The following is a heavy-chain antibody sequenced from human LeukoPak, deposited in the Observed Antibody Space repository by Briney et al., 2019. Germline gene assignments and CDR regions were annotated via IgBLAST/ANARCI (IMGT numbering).Heavy chain of an antibody. V-gene: IGHV3-30*02. D-gene: IGHD2-21*01. CDR2: IRYDGSNK. Sequence: GGSLRLSCAASGFTFSSYGMHWVRQAPGKGLEWVAFIRYDGSNKYYADSVKGRFTISRDNSKNTLYLQMNSLRAEDTAVYYCATDIVLFGSMNDYRGQGTLVTVSS. CDR1: GFTFSSYG. CDR3: ATDIVLFGSMNDY. J-gene: IGHJ4*02.